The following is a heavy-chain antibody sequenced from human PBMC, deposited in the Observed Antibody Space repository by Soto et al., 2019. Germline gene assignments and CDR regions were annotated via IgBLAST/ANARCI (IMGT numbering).Heavy chain of an antibody. D-gene: IGHD1-26*01. V-gene: IGHV3-23*01. CDR1: GFTFSSHA. CDR3: AKDLGVEGATVRAFDM. Sequence: EVQLLESGGGLVQPGGSLRLSCAASGFTFSSHAMNWVRQAPGKGLEWISVMSGSGGTTFYADSVKGRFTISRDNSKNXLYLQMNSLRAEDTAVYYCAKDLGVEGATVRAFDMWGQGTMVTVSS. CDR2: MSGSGGTT. J-gene: IGHJ3*02.